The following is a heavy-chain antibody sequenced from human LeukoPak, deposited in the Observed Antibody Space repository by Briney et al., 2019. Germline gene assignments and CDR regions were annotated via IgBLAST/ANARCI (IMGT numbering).Heavy chain of an antibody. D-gene: IGHD6-19*01. CDR3: AKPIAVAGDTYYFDY. J-gene: IGHJ4*02. CDR2: ISGSGGST. Sequence: TGGSLRLSCAASGFTFSSYAMSWVRQAPGKGLEWVSAISGSGGSTYYADSVKGRFTISRDNSKNTLYLQMNSLRAEDTAVYYCAKPIAVAGDTYYFDYWGQGTLATVSS. CDR1: GFTFSSYA. V-gene: IGHV3-23*01.